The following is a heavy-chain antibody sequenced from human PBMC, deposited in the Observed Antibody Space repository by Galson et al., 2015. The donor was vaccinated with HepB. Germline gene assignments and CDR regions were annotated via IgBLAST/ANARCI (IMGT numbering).Heavy chain of an antibody. CDR3: ARDVPVVVPAATPSDAFDI. V-gene: IGHV3-11*06. Sequence: SLRLSCAASGFTFSDYYMSWIRQAPGKGLEWVSYISSSSSYTNYADSVKGRFTISRDNAKNSLYLQMNSLRAEDTAVYYCARDVPVVVPAATPSDAFDIWGQGTMVTVSS. CDR2: ISSSSSYT. CDR1: GFTFSDYY. J-gene: IGHJ3*02. D-gene: IGHD2-2*02.